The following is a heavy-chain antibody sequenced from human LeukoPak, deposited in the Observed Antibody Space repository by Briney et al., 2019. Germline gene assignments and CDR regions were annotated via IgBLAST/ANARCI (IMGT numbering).Heavy chain of an antibody. D-gene: IGHD3-9*01. Sequence: SETLSLTRTVSGYSISSGYYWGWIRQPPGKGLEWIGSIYHSGSTYYNPSLKSRVTISVDTSKNQFSLKLSSVTAADTAVYYCARVSDILTGYYSIDYWGQGTLVTVSS. CDR1: GYSISSGYY. CDR2: IYHSGST. J-gene: IGHJ4*02. V-gene: IGHV4-38-2*02. CDR3: ARVSDILTGYYSIDY.